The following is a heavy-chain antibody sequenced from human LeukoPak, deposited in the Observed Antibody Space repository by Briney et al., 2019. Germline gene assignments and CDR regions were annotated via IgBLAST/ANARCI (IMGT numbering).Heavy chain of an antibody. V-gene: IGHV4-30-2*01. Sequence: SETLSLTCAVSGGSISSGGYSWSWIRQPPGKGLEWIGYIYHSGSTYYNPSLKSRVTISVDRSKNQFSLKLSSVTAAGTAVYYYARGGDYADYWGQGTLVTVSS. J-gene: IGHJ4*02. CDR3: ARGGDYADY. CDR2: IYHSGST. CDR1: GGSISSGGYS.